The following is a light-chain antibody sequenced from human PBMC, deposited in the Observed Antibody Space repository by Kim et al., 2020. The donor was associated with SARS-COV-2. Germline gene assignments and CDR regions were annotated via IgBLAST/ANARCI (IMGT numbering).Light chain of an antibody. J-gene: IGLJ2*01. CDR3: NSRDSSGTHGV. Sequence: SSELTQDPAVSVALGQTVRITCQGDSLRSYYASWYQQKPGQAPVLVIYGKNNRPSGIPDRFPGSSSGNTASLTITGAQAEDEADYYCNSRDSSGTHGVFG. CDR2: GKN. V-gene: IGLV3-19*01. CDR1: SLRSYY.